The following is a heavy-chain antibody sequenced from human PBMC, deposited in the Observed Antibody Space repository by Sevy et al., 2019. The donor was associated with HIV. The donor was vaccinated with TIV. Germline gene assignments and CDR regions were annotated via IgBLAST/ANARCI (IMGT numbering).Heavy chain of an antibody. D-gene: IGHD6-13*01. V-gene: IGHV3-11*06. CDR2: ISSGSTYI. Sequence: GGSLRLSCAASGFTFSDYYMTWIRQAPGKGLEWVPYISSGSTYINYADSVKGRFTISRDNAKNSLYLQMNSLRAEDTAVYYCAKDSRVYSSSHFDYWGQGTLVTVSS. J-gene: IGHJ4*02. CDR3: AKDSRVYSSSHFDY. CDR1: GFTFSDYY.